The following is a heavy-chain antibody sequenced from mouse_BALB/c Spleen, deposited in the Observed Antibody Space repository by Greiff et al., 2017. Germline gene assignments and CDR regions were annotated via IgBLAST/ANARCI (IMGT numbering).Heavy chain of an antibody. D-gene: IGHD2-3*01. CDR2: ISDGGSYT. J-gene: IGHJ1*01. CDR1: GFTFSDYY. V-gene: IGHV5-4*02. CDR3: ARDGDDGYPFDV. Sequence: EVKLVESGGGLVKPGGSLKLSCAASGFTFSDYYMYWVRQTPEKRLEWVATISDGGSYTYYPDSVKGRFTISRDNAKNNLYLQMSSLKSEDTAMYYCARDGDDGYPFDVWGAGTTVTVSS.